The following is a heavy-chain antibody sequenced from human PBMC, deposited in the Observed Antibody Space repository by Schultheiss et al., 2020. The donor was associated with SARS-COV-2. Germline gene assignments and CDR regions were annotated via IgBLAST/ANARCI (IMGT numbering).Heavy chain of an antibody. J-gene: IGHJ3*02. D-gene: IGHD4-23*01. CDR3: ARGDYGGSDAFDI. V-gene: IGHV3-30*01. CDR2: ISYDGSNK. Sequence: GESLKISCAASRFTFSSYAMHWVRQAPGKGLEWVAVISYDGSNKYYADSVKGRFTISRDNSKNTLYLQMNSLRAEDTAVYYCARGDYGGSDAFDIWGQGTMVTVSS. CDR1: RFTFSSYA.